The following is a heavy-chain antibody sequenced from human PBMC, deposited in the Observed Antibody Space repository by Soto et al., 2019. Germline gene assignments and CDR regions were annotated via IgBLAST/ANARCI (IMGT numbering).Heavy chain of an antibody. CDR3: ARHYGDGYDYVDY. CDR1: GWSVNIYF. Sequence: HSESLYITCTACGWSVNIYFWSWIRQPPGKGLEWIGYIYYRANPNYNPSLKSRVTISQDTSKNQFSLKLSSVTATDTAVYHCARHYGDGYDYVDYWGQGTLVTVSS. CDR2: IYYRANP. V-gene: IGHV4-59*08. J-gene: IGHJ4*02. D-gene: IGHD5-12*01.